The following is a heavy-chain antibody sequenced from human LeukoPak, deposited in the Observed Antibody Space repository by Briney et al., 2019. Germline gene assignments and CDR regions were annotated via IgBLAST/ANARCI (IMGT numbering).Heavy chain of an antibody. Sequence: SETLSLTCAVYGGSFSGYYWSWIRQPPGKGLEWIGEINHSGSTNYNPSLKSRVTISVDTPKNQFSLKLSSVTAADTAVYYCAGGNSRGPTVTTHYWGQGTLVTVSS. CDR2: INHSGST. D-gene: IGHD4-17*01. V-gene: IGHV4-34*01. J-gene: IGHJ4*02. CDR1: GGSFSGYY. CDR3: AGGNSRGPTVTTHY.